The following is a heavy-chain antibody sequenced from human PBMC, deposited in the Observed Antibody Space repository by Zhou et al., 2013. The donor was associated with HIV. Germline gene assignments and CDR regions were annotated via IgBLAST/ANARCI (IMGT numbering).Heavy chain of an antibody. CDR2: ISAYDGTA. J-gene: IGHJ6*03. CDR3: AREGYKRGNGYYYYMDV. CDR1: NYTFTSYA. V-gene: IGHV1-18*01. Sequence: QVQLVQSGAEVKKPGASVKVSCKASNYTFTSYAIHWVRQAPGQGLEWMGWISAYDGTANYAQKFQGRVTITTDESTSTAYMELSSLRSEDTAVYYCAREGYKRGNGYYYYMDVWGKGTTVTVSS. D-gene: IGHD1-20*01.